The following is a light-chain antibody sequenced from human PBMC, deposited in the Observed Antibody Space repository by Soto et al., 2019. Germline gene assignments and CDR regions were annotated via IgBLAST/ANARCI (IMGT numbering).Light chain of an antibody. V-gene: IGKV1-5*01. CDR2: DAS. CDR3: QQRFHWPGT. CDR1: QSISSW. J-gene: IGKJ1*01. Sequence: DIQMTQSPSTLSASVGDRVTITCRASQSISSWLAWYQQKPGKAPKLLIYDASSLESGVPSRFSGSGSGTEFTLTISSLQPDDFAVYYCQQRFHWPGTFGQGTKVEIK.